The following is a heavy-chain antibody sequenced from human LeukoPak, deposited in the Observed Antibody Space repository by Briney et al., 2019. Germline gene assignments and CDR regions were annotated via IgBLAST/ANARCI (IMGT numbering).Heavy chain of an antibody. J-gene: IGHJ4*02. D-gene: IGHD4-17*01. Sequence: GASVKVSCKASGYTFTSYDINWVRQATGQGLEWMGWMNPNSGNTDYAQKFQGRVTITRNTSISTAYMELSSLRSEDTAEYYCARGHGDYPFDYWGQGTLVTVSS. CDR2: MNPNSGNT. CDR3: ARGHGDYPFDY. CDR1: GYTFTSYD. V-gene: IGHV1-8*03.